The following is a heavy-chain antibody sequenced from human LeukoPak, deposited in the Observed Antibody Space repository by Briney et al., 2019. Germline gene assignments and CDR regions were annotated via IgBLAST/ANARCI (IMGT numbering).Heavy chain of an antibody. V-gene: IGHV1-18*04. CDR2: ISAYNGNT. D-gene: IGHD3-10*01. CDR1: GYTFTSYG. J-gene: IGHJ6*04. Sequence: ASVKVSCKASGYTFTSYGISWVRQAPGQGLEWMGWISAYNGNTNYAQKLQGRVTMTTDTSTSTAYMELRSLRSDDTAVYYCAGSSFLSGSYYNDFYYYGMDVWGKGTTVTVSS. CDR3: AGSSFLSGSYYNDFYYYGMDV.